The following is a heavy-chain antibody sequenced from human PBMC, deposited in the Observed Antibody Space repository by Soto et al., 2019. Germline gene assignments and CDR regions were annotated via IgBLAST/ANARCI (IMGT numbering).Heavy chain of an antibody. CDR2: VYYIGSP. J-gene: IGHJ5*02. Sequence: QVQLQESGPGLVKPSETLSLICTVSGVSISSHYWSWIRQPPGKGLEWIGYVYYIGSPSYNPSLESRVTTSIHTSKTQFSLKLTSVTAPDTAVYYCARGGASSLPFDPWGQGALVTVSS. V-gene: IGHV4-59*11. CDR1: GVSISSHY. CDR3: ARGGASSLPFDP. D-gene: IGHD6-13*01.